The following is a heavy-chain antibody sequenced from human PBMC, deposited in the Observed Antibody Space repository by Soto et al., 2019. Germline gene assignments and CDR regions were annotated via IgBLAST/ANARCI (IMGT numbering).Heavy chain of an antibody. D-gene: IGHD2-2*01. CDR1: GGSISSGDYY. CDR3: ARVPGLGPTSWYYFDY. J-gene: IGHJ4*02. CDR2: IYYSGST. Sequence: SETLSLTCTVSGGSISSGDYYWSWIRQPPGKGLEWIGYIYYSGSTYYNPSLKSRVTISVDTSKNQFSLKLSSVTAADTAVYYCARVPGLGPTSWYYFDYWGQGTLVTVSS. V-gene: IGHV4-30-4*01.